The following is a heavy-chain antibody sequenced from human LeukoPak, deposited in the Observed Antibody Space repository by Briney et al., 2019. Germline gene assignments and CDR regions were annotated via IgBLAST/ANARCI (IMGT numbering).Heavy chain of an antibody. J-gene: IGHJ4*02. CDR3: AKAAGITIFGVPHPDFDY. Sequence: GGSLRLSCAASGFTFSSYGMHWVRQAPGKGLEWVAFIRYDGSNKYYADSVKGRFTISRDNSKNTLYLQMNSLRAEDTAVYYCAKAAGITIFGVPHPDFDYWGQGTLVTVSS. V-gene: IGHV3-30*02. CDR1: GFTFSSYG. CDR2: IRYDGSNK. D-gene: IGHD3-3*01.